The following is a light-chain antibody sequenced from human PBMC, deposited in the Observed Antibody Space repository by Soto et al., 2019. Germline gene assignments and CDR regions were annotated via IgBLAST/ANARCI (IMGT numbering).Light chain of an antibody. V-gene: IGKV4-1*01. CDR2: WAS. J-gene: IGKJ2*01. CDR1: QSVLYSSNNKNY. CDR3: QQYYSSPPT. Sequence: DIVMTQSPDSLAVSLGERATINCKSSQSVLYSSNNKNYLAWYQQKPGQPPKLLIYWASTRESGVPDRFGGSGSGTDFTLTNSSLQAEDVAVYYGQQYYSSPPTFGQGTKLESK.